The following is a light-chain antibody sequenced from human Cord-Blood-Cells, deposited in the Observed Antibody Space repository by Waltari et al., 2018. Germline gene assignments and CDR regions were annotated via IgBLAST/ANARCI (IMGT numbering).Light chain of an antibody. CDR1: QSISSY. J-gene: IGKJ2*03. Sequence: DIQMTQSPSSLSASVGDRVTITCRASQSISSYLNWYQQKPGKAPKLLIYAASSLQSGVPSRFSGSESGTDCTLTISSLQPEDFATYYCQQGYSTPYSFGEGTTPEIK. CDR2: AAS. CDR3: QQGYSTPYS. V-gene: IGKV1-39*01.